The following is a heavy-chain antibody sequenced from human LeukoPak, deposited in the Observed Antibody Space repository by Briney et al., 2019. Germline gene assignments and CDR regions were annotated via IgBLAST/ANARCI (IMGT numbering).Heavy chain of an antibody. CDR2: IYYSGST. CDR3: ARGHYDSSGYLDY. Sequence: SETLSLTCAVYGGSFSGYYWSWIRQPPGKGLEWIGYIYYSGSTYYNPSLKSRVTISVDTSKNQFSLKLSSVTAADTAVYYCARGHYDSSGYLDYWGQGTLVTVSS. J-gene: IGHJ4*02. D-gene: IGHD3-22*01. V-gene: IGHV4-59*12. CDR1: GGSFSGYY.